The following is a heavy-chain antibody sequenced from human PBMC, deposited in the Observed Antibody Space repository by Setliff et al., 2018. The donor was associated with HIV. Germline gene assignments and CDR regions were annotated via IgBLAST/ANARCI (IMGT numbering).Heavy chain of an antibody. V-gene: IGHV4-59*01. CDR3: ARVLDYYDSSPYYFDY. CDR1: GASIRSFH. CDR2: IYYSGSA. Sequence: SETLSLTCTVPGASIRSFHWSWIRQPPGKGLEWIGYIYYSGSANYTPSLKSRVTISLDTSKSQFSLKLSSVTAADTAMYYCARVLDYYDSSPYYFDYWGQGTLVTVSS. J-gene: IGHJ4*02. D-gene: IGHD3-22*01.